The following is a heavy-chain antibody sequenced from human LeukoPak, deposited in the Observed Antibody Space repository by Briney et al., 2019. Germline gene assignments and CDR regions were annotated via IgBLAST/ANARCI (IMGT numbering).Heavy chain of an antibody. V-gene: IGHV3-48*04. D-gene: IGHD6-19*01. CDR2: ISSSGSTI. J-gene: IGHJ4*02. CDR3: ARGLGSAWWGVIDY. CDR1: GFSFSSYS. Sequence: PGGSLRLSCAASGFSFSSYSMNWVRQAPVKGLEWVSYISSSGSTIYYADSVKGRFTISRDNAKNSLYLQMNSLRAEDTAVYYCARGLGSAWWGVIDYWGQGTLVTVSS.